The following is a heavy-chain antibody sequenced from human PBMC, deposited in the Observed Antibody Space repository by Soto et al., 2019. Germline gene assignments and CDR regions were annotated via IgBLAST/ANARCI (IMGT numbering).Heavy chain of an antibody. J-gene: IGHJ4*02. CDR3: ARGPTGEWLSPFDY. D-gene: IGHD3-3*01. V-gene: IGHV1-8*01. Sequence: QVQLVQSVAEVKKPGASVKVSCKASGYSFTSFDINWVRQATGQGPEWMGWMNPSTGNRGYAQKFQGRVTMTRNTSITTAYMELSSLRSDDTALYYCARGPTGEWLSPFDYCGQGTLVIVSS. CDR2: MNPSTGNR. CDR1: GYSFTSFD.